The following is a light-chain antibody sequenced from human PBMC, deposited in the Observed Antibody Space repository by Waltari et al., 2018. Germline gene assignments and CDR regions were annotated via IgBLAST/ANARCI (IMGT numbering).Light chain of an antibody. CDR3: QQYYSTPYT. J-gene: IGKJ2*01. CDR2: WAS. Sequence: DIVMTQSPDSLAVSLCECATINCKSSQSVLYSSNNKNYLAWYQQKPGQPPKLLIYWASTRESGVPDRFSGSGSGTDFTLTISSLQAEDVAVYFCQQYYSTPYTFGQGTKLEIK. CDR1: QSVLYSSNNKNY. V-gene: IGKV4-1*01.